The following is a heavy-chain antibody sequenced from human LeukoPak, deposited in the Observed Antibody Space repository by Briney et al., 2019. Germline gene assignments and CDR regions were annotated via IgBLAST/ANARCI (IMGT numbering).Heavy chain of an antibody. CDR1: GFTFSGYG. CDR3: AKYIAPDEGSALQH. Sequence: PGGSLRLSCAASGFTFSGYGMHWVRQAPGKGLEWVAIISYDGSDKYYGDSVKGRFTISRDNSKNTLFSQMNSLRAEDTAVYYCAKYIAPDEGSALQHWGQGTLVTVSS. CDR2: ISYDGSDK. D-gene: IGHD3-16*02. J-gene: IGHJ1*01. V-gene: IGHV3-30*18.